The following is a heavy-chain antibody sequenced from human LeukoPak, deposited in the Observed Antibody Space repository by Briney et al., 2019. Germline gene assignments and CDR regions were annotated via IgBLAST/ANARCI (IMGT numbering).Heavy chain of an antibody. CDR1: GVSFSGYY. V-gene: IGHV4-34*01. D-gene: IGHD6-13*01. Sequence: AETLSLTCAVYGVSFSGYYWSWVRQPPGKGLEWVGEINHSGSTNYNPSLKSRVTISVDTSKNQFSLKLSSVTAADTAVYYCARRGRSSSWYARGAFDIWGQGTMVTVSS. CDR3: ARRGRSSSWYARGAFDI. CDR2: INHSGST. J-gene: IGHJ3*02.